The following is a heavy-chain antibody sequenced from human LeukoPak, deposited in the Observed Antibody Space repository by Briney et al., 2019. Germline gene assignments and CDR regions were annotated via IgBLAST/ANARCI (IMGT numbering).Heavy chain of an antibody. Sequence: GGSLRLSCAASGFTLSRYGMSWVRQAPGKGLEWVSSISGSSGSTYYADSVKGRFTISRDNSKNTLYLQMNSLRAEDTAVYYCAKTYSSSRAHYYYYYYMDVWGKGTTVTISS. CDR1: GFTLSRYG. CDR2: ISGSSGST. D-gene: IGHD6-13*01. J-gene: IGHJ6*03. V-gene: IGHV3-23*01. CDR3: AKTYSSSRAHYYYYYYMDV.